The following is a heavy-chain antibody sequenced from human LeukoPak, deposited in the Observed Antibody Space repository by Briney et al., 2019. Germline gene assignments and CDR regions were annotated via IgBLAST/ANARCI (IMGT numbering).Heavy chain of an antibody. CDR3: ARVRIGVAGAAHYFDY. D-gene: IGHD6-19*01. V-gene: IGHV4-4*02. J-gene: IGHJ4*02. CDR2: IHHSGST. Sequence: SETLSLTCAVSGGSISSSTWWSWVRQPPGRGLECIGEIHHSGSTYYNPSLKSRVTISVDASKNQFSLRPSSVTAADTAVYYCARVRIGVAGAAHYFDYWGQGTLVTVSS. CDR1: GGSISSSTW.